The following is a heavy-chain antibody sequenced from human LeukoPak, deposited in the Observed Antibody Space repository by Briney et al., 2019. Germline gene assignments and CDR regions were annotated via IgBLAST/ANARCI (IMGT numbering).Heavy chain of an antibody. CDR2: ISPSATYI. J-gene: IGHJ4*02. CDR1: GFTFSSYG. CDR3: ARDHHSGDHFDF. Sequence: GRSLRLSCAASGFTFSSYGMHWVRQAPGKGLEWVSSISPSATYIYYADSVKGRFTISRDNARNSLYLQMNSLRVEDTAVYYCARDHHSGDHFDFWGQGTLVTVSS. V-gene: IGHV3-21*01. D-gene: IGHD6-25*01.